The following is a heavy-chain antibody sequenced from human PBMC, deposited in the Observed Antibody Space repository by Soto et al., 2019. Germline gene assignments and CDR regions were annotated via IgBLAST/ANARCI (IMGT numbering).Heavy chain of an antibody. CDR3: ARAAETFDYYGSGYPYLLDY. CDR2: IYYSGST. D-gene: IGHD3-10*01. Sequence: SETLSLTCTVSGGSISSGGYYWSWIRQHPGKGLEWIGYIYYSGSTYYNPSLKGRVTISVDTSKNQFSLKLSSVTAADTAVYYCARAAETFDYYGSGYPYLLDYWGQGTLVTVSS. J-gene: IGHJ4*02. V-gene: IGHV4-31*03. CDR1: GGSISSGGYY.